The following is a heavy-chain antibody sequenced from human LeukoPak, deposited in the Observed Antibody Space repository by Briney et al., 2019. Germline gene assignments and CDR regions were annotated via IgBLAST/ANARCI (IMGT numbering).Heavy chain of an antibody. J-gene: IGHJ4*02. Sequence: PSETLSLTCTVSGGSISSGGYYWSWIRQHPGKGLEWIGYIYYSGSTYYNPSLKSRVTISGDTSKDQFSLKLSSVTAADTAVYYCARDLRARGYFDYWGQGTLVTVSS. CDR1: GGSISSGGYY. D-gene: IGHD3-16*01. CDR2: IYYSGST. CDR3: ARDLRARGYFDY. V-gene: IGHV4-31*03.